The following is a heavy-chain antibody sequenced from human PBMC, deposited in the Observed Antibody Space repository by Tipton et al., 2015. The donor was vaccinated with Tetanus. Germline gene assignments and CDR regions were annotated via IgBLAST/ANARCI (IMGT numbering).Heavy chain of an antibody. CDR1: GGTFSSYA. V-gene: IGHV1-69*01. J-gene: IGHJ3*02. CDR3: ARVRSSPIFGVVIMDAFDI. D-gene: IGHD3-3*01. Sequence: QVQLVQSGAEVKKPGSSVKVSCKASGGTFSSYAISWVRQAPGQGLEWMGGIIAIIGTANYAQKFQGRVTITADESTSPAYMELSSLRSEDTAVYYCARVRSSPIFGVVIMDAFDIWGQGTMVTVSS. CDR2: IIAIIGTA.